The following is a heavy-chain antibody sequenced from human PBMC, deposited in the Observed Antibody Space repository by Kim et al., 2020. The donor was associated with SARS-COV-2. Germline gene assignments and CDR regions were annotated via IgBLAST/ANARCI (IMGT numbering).Heavy chain of an antibody. Sequence: GGSLRLSCTASGFTFSNYAIHWVRQAPGKGLEWVALISYDGTNKFLVDSVKGRFTISRDNSKNTVSLEMNSLTPEDTALYYCARSGLYVNYAGWVFDHWGQGSLATVS. CDR3: ARSGLYVNYAGWVFDH. D-gene: IGHD4-4*01. CDR1: GFTFSNYA. V-gene: IGHV3-30-3*01. J-gene: IGHJ4*02. CDR2: ISYDGTNK.